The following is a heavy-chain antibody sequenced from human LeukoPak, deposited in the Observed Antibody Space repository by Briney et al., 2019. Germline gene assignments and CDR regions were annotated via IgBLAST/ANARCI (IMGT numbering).Heavy chain of an antibody. CDR2: ISGNNDNP. CDR3: ARVRSSGEPHLDF. D-gene: IGHD3-10*01. CDR1: GYTFSNFG. V-gene: IGHV1-18*01. J-gene: IGHJ4*02. Sequence: ASVKVSCKTSGYTFSNFGINWVRQAPGQGLEWMGWISGNNDNPNYGQKFQGRFAVTTDSSTTTAYMELRNLTFDDTAVYYCARVRSSGEPHLDFWGQGTLVTVSS.